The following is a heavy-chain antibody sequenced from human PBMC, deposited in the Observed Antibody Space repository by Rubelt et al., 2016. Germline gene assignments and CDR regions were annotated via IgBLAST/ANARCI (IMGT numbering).Heavy chain of an antibody. Sequence: RGRSLRLSCAASGFIFSNCAMTWVRQAPGKGLEWVAAISGGGDSTYYTDSVKGRLTISRDNSKNTVYLQMNSLRVEDTAVYYCAKAVFGEQGTFDVWGQGTMVTVSS. CDR2: ISGGGDST. D-gene: IGHD3-16*01. CDR3: AKAVFGEQGTFDV. CDR1: GFIFSNCA. J-gene: IGHJ3*01. V-gene: IGHV3-23*01.